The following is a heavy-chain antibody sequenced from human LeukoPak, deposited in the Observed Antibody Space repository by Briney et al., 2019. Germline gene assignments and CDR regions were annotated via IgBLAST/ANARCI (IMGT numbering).Heavy chain of an antibody. Sequence: GGSLRLSCAASGFTFSRYWMHWVRHAPGKGLGWDSRVKSDGSTRYADSVKGQFTISRDNAKNTVSLQMNSLRAEDTGVYYCARAPSEIGGYYPEYFRHWGQGTLVTVSP. V-gene: IGHV3-74*01. CDR1: GFTFSRYW. J-gene: IGHJ1*01. D-gene: IGHD3-22*01. CDR3: ARAPSEIGGYYPEYFRH. CDR2: VKSDGST.